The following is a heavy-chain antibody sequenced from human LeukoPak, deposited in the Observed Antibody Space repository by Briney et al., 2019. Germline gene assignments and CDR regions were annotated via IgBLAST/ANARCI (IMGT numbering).Heavy chain of an antibody. J-gene: IGHJ4*02. Sequence: SETLSLTCAVYGGSFSGYYGSWIRQPPGKGLEWIGEINHSGSTNYNPSLKSRVTISVDTSKNQFSLKLSSVTAADTAVYYCARGPITMVRGVMGYWGQGTLVTVST. V-gene: IGHV4-34*01. D-gene: IGHD3-10*01. CDR3: ARGPITMVRGVMGY. CDR1: GGSFSGYY. CDR2: INHSGST.